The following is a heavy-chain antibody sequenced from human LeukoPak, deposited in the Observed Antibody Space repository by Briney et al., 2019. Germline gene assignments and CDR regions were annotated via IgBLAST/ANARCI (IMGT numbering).Heavy chain of an antibody. CDR1: GDSVSRSDSY. Sequence: SGTLSLTCSVSGDSVSRSDSYWDWIRQPPGKGLEWIGTIYYSGRTYYSPSLKSRVTMSVDPSNNQFSLTLRPVTAADTAVCYCARRRYYDGSGYLEWGQGTLLSVSS. D-gene: IGHD3-22*01. CDR3: ARRRYYDGSGYLE. V-gene: IGHV4-39*01. J-gene: IGHJ1*01. CDR2: IYYSGRT.